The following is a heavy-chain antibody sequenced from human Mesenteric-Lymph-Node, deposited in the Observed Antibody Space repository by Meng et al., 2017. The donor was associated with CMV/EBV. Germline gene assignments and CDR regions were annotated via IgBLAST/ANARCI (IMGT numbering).Heavy chain of an antibody. CDR2: IYSGGST. Sequence: GESLKISCAASGFTFSSYSMNWVRQAPGKGLEWVSVIYSGGSTYYADSVKGRFTISRDNSKNTLYLQMNSLRAEDTAVYYCARTPPLGFGESYFFDYWGQGTLVTVSS. V-gene: IGHV3-66*02. D-gene: IGHD3-10*01. J-gene: IGHJ4*02. CDR3: ARTPPLGFGESYFFDY. CDR1: GFTFSSYS.